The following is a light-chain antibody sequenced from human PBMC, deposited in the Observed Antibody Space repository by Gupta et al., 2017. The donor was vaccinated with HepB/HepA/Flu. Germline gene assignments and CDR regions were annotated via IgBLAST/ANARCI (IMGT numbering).Light chain of an antibody. CDR2: LGS. V-gene: IGKV2-28*01. Sequence: DIVMTQSPLSLPVTPGEPASISCRSSHSPLHSDGNNYLEWYLQRPGQSPQLLIYLGSNRASGVPDRFSGSGSGTDFTLKISRVEAEDVGVYYCMRALAPITFGQGTRLEIK. CDR3: MRALAPIT. CDR1: HSPLHSDGNNY. J-gene: IGKJ5*01.